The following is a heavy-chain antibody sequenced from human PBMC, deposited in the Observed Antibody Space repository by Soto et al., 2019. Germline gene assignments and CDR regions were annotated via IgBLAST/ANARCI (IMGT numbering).Heavy chain of an antibody. CDR1: GYTFTNYY. D-gene: IGHD6-19*01. CDR2: MHPSGAST. J-gene: IGHJ3*02. Sequence: ASVKVSCKASGYTFTNYYLHWVRQAPGQGLEWMGVMHPSGASTTFALKFRGRVTMTGDTSTSTVSMELSSLRSEDTAVYYCARVGSSGWYDAFDIWGQGTMVTVSS. V-gene: IGHV1-46*03. CDR3: ARVGSSGWYDAFDI.